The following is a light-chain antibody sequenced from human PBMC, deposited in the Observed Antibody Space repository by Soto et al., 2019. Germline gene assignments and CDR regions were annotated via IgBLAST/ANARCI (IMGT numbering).Light chain of an antibody. J-gene: IGKJ4*01. CDR3: QQYGSSPPLT. V-gene: IGKV3-20*01. CDR2: GAS. CDR1: QSVFSS. Sequence: EVVLTQSPDALCLSPGERAALSCRASQSVFSSLAWYQQKPGQAPRLLIYGASSRATGIPDRFSGSGSGTDFTLTISRLEPEDFAVYYCQQYGSSPPLTFGGGTKVDIK.